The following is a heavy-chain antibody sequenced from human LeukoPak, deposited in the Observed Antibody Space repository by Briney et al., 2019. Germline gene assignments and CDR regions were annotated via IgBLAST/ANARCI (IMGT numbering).Heavy chain of an antibody. V-gene: IGHV1-24*01. D-gene: IGHD3-22*01. J-gene: IGHJ3*02. Sequence: GASVKVSCKVSGYTLTELSMHWVRQAPGKGLEWMGGFDPEDGETIYAQKFQGRVTMTEDTSTDTAYMELSSLRSEDTAVYYCATDLPLYDSDAFDIWGQGTMVTVSS. CDR1: GYTLTELS. CDR3: ATDLPLYDSDAFDI. CDR2: FDPEDGET.